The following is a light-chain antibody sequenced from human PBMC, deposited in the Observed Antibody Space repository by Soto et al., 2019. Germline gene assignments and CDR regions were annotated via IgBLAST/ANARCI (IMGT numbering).Light chain of an antibody. J-gene: IGKJ1*01. CDR3: QQYGTSSWT. CDR2: GAS. Sequence: EIVMTQSPATLSVSPGERATLSCRASQSISSNLAWYQQKPGQAPRLLIYGASNRATGIPDRFSGSGSGTDFTLTISRLEPEDFAVYYCQQYGTSSWTFGQGTKWIS. CDR1: QSISSN. V-gene: IGKV3-20*01.